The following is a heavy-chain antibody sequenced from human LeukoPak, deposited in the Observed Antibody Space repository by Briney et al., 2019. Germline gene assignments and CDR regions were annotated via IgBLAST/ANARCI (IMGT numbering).Heavy chain of an antibody. CDR1: GFTFSSYS. Sequence: PGGSLRLSCAASGFTFSSYSMNWVRQAPGKGLEWVSSISSSSSYIYYADSVKGRFTISRDNAKNSLYPQMNSLRAEDTAVYYCASNIAAAGVNWFDPWGQGTLVTVSS. D-gene: IGHD6-13*01. CDR3: ASNIAAAGVNWFDP. CDR2: ISSSSSYI. J-gene: IGHJ5*02. V-gene: IGHV3-21*01.